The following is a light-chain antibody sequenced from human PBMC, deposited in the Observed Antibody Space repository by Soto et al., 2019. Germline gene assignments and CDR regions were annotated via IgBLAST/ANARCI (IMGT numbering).Light chain of an antibody. CDR3: QQYKSYWT. CDR2: KAS. V-gene: IGKV1-5*03. J-gene: IGKJ1*01. CDR1: QSISSS. Sequence: DIQMTQSPSTLSASVGDRVTITCRASQSISSSLAWYQQKPGKAPKLLIYKASSLESGVPSRFSGGGSGTEFTLTISSLQPDDFATYYCQQYKSYWTFGQGTKVEIK.